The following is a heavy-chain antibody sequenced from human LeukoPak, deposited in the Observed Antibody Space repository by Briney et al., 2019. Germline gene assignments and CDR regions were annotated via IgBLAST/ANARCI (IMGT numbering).Heavy chain of an antibody. V-gene: IGHV4-59*01. CDR3: ARGGDSSPDNWFDP. D-gene: IGHD6-13*01. CDR2: IYYSGST. CDR1: GGSISSYY. J-gene: IGHJ5*02. Sequence: PSETLSLTCTVSGGSISSYYWSWIRQPPGKGLEWIGYIYYSGSTNYNPSLKSRVTISVDTSKNQFSLKLSSVTAADTAVYYCARGGDSSPDNWFDPWGQGTLVTVSS.